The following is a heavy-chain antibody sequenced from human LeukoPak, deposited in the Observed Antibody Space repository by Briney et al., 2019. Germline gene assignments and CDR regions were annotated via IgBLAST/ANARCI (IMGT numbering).Heavy chain of an antibody. Sequence: ASETLSLTCTVSGGSISGDHWNWIRQPPGKGLEWIGNIYYSGNTNYNPSLKSRVTISVDTSKNQFSLKLSSVTAADTAVYYRARRNDFDIWGQGTMVTVSS. J-gene: IGHJ3*02. CDR2: IYYSGNT. CDR1: GGSISGDH. V-gene: IGHV4-59*08. CDR3: ARRNDFDI.